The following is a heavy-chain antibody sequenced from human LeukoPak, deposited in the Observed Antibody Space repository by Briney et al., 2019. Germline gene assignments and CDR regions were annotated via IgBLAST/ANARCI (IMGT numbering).Heavy chain of an antibody. CDR2: IKSKTDGCTT. J-gene: IGHJ4*02. D-gene: IGHD3-3*01. CDR3: TTEDDFWSGYDY. CDR1: GFTFSNAW. V-gene: IGHV3-15*01. Sequence: GRSLRLSCAASGFTFSNAWMSWVRQAPGKGLEWVGRIKSKTDGCTTDYAAPVKGRFTISRDDSKNTLYLQMNSLKTEDTAVYYCTTEDDFWSGYDYWGQGTLVTVSS.